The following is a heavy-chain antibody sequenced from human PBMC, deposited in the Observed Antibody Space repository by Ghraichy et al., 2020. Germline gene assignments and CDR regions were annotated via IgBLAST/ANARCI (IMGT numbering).Heavy chain of an antibody. CDR3: ARVVGHCGGSICSL. CDR2: INGDGSSV. Sequence: GGSLRLSCVASGFTFSNYWMNWVRQVPGKGLVWVSRINGDGSSVDYADSVRGRFTISRDNDKNMVYLQMNSLRVEDTAMYFCARVVGHCGGSICSLWGQGPLVPVSS. CDR1: GFTFSNYW. V-gene: IGHV3-74*01. J-gene: IGHJ4*02. D-gene: IGHD2-15*01.